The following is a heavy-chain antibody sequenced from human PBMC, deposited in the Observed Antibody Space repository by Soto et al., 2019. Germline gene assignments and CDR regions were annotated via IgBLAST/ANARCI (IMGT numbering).Heavy chain of an antibody. CDR2: ISYDGSNK. D-gene: IGHD6-13*01. V-gene: IGHV3-30-3*01. J-gene: IGHJ4*02. CDR3: ETGSTQQLVRGFDY. Sequence: GGSLRLSCAASGFTFSSYAMHWVRQAPGKGLEWVAVISYDGSNKYYADSVKGRFTISRDNSKNTLYLQMNSLRAEDTAVYYCETGSTQQLVRGFDYWGQGTLVTVSS. CDR1: GFTFSSYA.